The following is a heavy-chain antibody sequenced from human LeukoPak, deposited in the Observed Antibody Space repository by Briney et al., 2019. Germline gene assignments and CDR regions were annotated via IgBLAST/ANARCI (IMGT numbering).Heavy chain of an antibody. V-gene: IGHV3-7*01. CDR3: ARDSAVWGSYRLWEFDF. Sequence: GGSLRLSCAASGFIFSNYWMSWVRQAPGKGLEWVGNIKQDGSEKYYVDSVKGRFTISRDNVKNSLYLQMNGLRAEDTAAYFCARDSAVWGSYRLWEFDFWGQGTLVTVSS. J-gene: IGHJ4*02. CDR2: IKQDGSEK. D-gene: IGHD3-16*02. CDR1: GFIFSNYW.